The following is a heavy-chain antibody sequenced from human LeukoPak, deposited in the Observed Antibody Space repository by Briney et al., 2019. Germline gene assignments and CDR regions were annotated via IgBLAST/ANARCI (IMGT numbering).Heavy chain of an antibody. V-gene: IGHV3-23*01. CDR1: GFPFSSYA. CDR3: AKETVVVVAATPDAFDI. D-gene: IGHD2-15*01. J-gene: IGHJ3*02. CDR2: ISGSGGST. Sequence: GGSLRLSCAASGFPFSSYAMSWVRQAPGKGLEWVSGISGSGGSTHYADSVKDRFTISRDNSKNTLYLQMNSLRAEDTAVYYCAKETVVVVAATPDAFDIWGQGTMVTVSS.